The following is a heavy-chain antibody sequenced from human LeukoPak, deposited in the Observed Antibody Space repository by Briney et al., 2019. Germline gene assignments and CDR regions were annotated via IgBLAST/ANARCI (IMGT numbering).Heavy chain of an antibody. CDR2: INEGANVK. V-gene: IGHV3-7*01. CDR3: ARVGKNGWDFDH. D-gene: IGHD6-19*01. J-gene: IGHJ4*02. Sequence: GGSLRLSCAASGFTFRSYGMTWVRQAPGKGLEWLANINEGANVKFYVDSVKGRFIVSRDNTKNSLYLQMSILRAEDTALYYCARVGKNGWDFDHWGQGTLVTVSS. CDR1: GFTFRSYG.